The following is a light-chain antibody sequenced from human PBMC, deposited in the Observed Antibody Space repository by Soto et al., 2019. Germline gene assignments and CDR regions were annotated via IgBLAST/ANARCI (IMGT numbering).Light chain of an antibody. J-gene: IGKJ1*01. CDR1: QSIRRW. V-gene: IGKV1-5*03. CDR3: QHYKDESWT. CDR2: TTS. Sequence: DIHLTQSPSTLSASVGDRITITCRASQSIRRWVAWYQQKPGKAPKLLIYTTSSLESGVPSRFSGSGSGTEFTLPSSSLQPDDFATYYCQHYKDESWTFGQGTKVEIK.